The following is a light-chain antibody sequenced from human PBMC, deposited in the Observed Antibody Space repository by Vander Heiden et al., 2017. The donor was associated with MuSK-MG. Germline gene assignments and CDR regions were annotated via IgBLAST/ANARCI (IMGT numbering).Light chain of an antibody. V-gene: IGLV2-14*03. CDR2: DDS. J-gene: IGLJ2*01. CDR3: SSYTNRNFHVG. Sequence: HSALTQPASVSGSPGQSSTISCTGISSDVGAYKYVSWSQQHPGIAPQLMIYDDSNRPSGVSDRFSGSKSGNTASLTISGLQAEDEADYYCSSYTNRNFHVGFGGGTKLTVL. CDR1: SSDVGAYKY.